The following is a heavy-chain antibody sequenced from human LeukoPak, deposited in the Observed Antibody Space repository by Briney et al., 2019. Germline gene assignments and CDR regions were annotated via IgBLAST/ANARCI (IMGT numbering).Heavy chain of an antibody. V-gene: IGHV3-23*01. CDR1: GFTFSSYA. CDR3: ARDRKSWANYYGMDV. Sequence: GGSLRLSCAASGFTFSSYAMSWVRQAPGKGLEWVSAISGSGGSTYYADSVKGRFTISRDNAKNSLYLQMNSLRAEDTAVYYCARDRKSWANYYGMDVWGQGTTVTVSS. CDR2: ISGSGGST. J-gene: IGHJ6*02. D-gene: IGHD6-13*01.